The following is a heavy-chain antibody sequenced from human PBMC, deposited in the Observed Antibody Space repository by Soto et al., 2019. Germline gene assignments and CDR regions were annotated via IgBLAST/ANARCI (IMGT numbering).Heavy chain of an antibody. D-gene: IGHD5-12*01. CDR1: GYTFTSYG. CDR3: ARDRIVARSSYYGMDV. V-gene: IGHV1-18*01. CDR2: ISAYNGNT. Sequence: QVQLVQSGAEVKKPGASVKVSCKASGYTFTSYGISWVRQAPGQGLEWMGWISAYNGNTNYAQKLQGRVTMTTDTATSTAYMELRSLRSDDPAVYYCARDRIVARSSYYGMDVWGQGTTVTVSS. J-gene: IGHJ6*02.